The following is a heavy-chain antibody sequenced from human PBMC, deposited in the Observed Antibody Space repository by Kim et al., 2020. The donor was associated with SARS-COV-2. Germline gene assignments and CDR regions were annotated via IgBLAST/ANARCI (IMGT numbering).Heavy chain of an antibody. CDR2: IFSDGGT. V-gene: IGHV3-53*01. CDR1: GFIVNTKY. Sequence: GGSLRLSCAASGFIVNTKYMTWVRQAPGKGLEWVALIFSDGGTKYADSVKGRFTISRDNSNNTLYLQMNSLRADDTALYYCATGSRWVYNYWGQGTLVIFST. D-gene: IGHD6-13*01. CDR3: ATGSRWVYNY. J-gene: IGHJ4*02.